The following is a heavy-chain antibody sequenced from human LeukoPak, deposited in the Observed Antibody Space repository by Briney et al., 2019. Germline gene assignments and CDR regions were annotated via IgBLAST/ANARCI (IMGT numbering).Heavy chain of an antibody. V-gene: IGHV3-7*03. Sequence: GGSLRLSCAASAFTFSSYWMSWVRQAPGKGLEWVANIKEDGSEINYVDSVKGRFTISRDNAKNSLYLQMNSLRAEDTAVYYCARSIGLTGGGVDVWGQGTTVTVSS. D-gene: IGHD3-9*01. J-gene: IGHJ6*02. CDR1: AFTFSSYW. CDR2: IKEDGSEI. CDR3: ARSIGLTGGGVDV.